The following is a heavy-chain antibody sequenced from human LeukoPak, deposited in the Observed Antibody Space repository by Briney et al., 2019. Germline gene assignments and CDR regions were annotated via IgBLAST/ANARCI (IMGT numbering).Heavy chain of an antibody. CDR1: GFTFSNFW. J-gene: IGHJ2*01. V-gene: IGHV3-7*01. D-gene: IGHD4-17*01. Sequence: GGSLRLSCVASGFTFSNFWMSWVRQAPGKGPEWVANIKQDGSEKYYVDSVKGRFTISRDNAETSLHLQMNSLRAEDTAVYYCARGGNHGDYWYFDLWGRGTLVTVSS. CDR3: ARGGNHGDYWYFDL. CDR2: IKQDGSEK.